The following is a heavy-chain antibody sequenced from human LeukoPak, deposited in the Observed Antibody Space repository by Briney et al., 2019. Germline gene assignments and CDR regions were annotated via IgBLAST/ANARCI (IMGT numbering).Heavy chain of an antibody. Sequence: GGSLRLSCATSGFTFDDYAMHWVRQAPGKGLEWVSLISGDGGTTYYADSVKGRFTISTDNSKSSLYLQMNSLRAEDTALYYCAKDIYRGCYPTLFDYWGQGTPVTVSS. CDR3: AKDIYRGCYPTLFDY. V-gene: IGHV3-43*02. CDR2: ISGDGGTT. D-gene: IGHD1-14*01. CDR1: GFTFDDYA. J-gene: IGHJ4*02.